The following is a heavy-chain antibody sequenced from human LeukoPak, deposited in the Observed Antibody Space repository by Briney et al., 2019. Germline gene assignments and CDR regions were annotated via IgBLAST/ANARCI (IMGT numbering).Heavy chain of an antibody. Sequence: SETLSLTCTVSGGSISSSSYYWGWIRQPPGKGLEWIGSIYYSGSTYYNPSLKSRVTISVDTSKNQFSLKLSSVTAADTAVYYCARVIGKKVDYYYYYYMDVWGKGTTVTVSS. V-gene: IGHV4-39*07. D-gene: IGHD3-16*02. CDR1: GGSISSSSYY. CDR2: IYYSGST. J-gene: IGHJ6*03. CDR3: ARVIGKKVDYYYYYYMDV.